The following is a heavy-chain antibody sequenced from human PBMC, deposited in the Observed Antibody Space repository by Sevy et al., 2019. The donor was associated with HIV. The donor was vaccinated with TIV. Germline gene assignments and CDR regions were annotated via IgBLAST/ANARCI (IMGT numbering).Heavy chain of an antibody. D-gene: IGHD2-15*01. V-gene: IGHV3-21*01. J-gene: IGHJ3*02. CDR2: ISSSSSYI. CDR3: ATSGYCSGGRCADAFDI. Sequence: GGSLRLSCAASGFTFSSYSMNWVRQAPGKGLEWVSSISSSSSYIYYADSVKGRFTISRDNAKNSLYLQMNSLRSEDTAVYYCATSGYCSGGRCADAFDIWGQGTMVTSSS. CDR1: GFTFSSYS.